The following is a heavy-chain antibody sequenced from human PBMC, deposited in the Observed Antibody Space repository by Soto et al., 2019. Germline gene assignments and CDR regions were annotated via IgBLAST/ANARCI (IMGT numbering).Heavy chain of an antibody. Sequence: QVQLVQSGAEVKKPGASVKVSCKASGYTFTGYYMHWVRQAPGQGLEWMGWINPNSGGTNYAQRFQGWVTMTRDTFISTAYMELSRLRSADTAVYYCAREADTATYYYCGMDVWGQGTTVTVSS. V-gene: IGHV1-2*04. D-gene: IGHD5-18*01. J-gene: IGHJ6*02. CDR3: AREADTATYYYCGMDV. CDR2: INPNSGGT. CDR1: GYTFTGYY.